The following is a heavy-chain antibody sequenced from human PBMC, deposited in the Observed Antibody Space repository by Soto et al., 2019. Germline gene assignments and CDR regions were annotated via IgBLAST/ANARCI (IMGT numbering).Heavy chain of an antibody. V-gene: IGHV1-3*01. CDR3: ARLGDFWSGYPNWFDP. J-gene: IGHJ5*02. CDR1: GYTFTSYA. Sequence: EASVKVSCKASGYTFTSYAMHWVRQAPGQRLEWMGWINAGNGNTKYSQKFQGRVTITRDTSASTAYMELSSLRSEDTAVYYCARLGDFWSGYPNWFDPWGQGTLVTVSS. CDR2: INAGNGNT. D-gene: IGHD3-3*01.